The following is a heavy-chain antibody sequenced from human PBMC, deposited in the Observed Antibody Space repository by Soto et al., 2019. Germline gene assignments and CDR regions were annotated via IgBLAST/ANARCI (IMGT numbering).Heavy chain of an antibody. CDR2: FIPILGLA. V-gene: IGHV1-69*02. CDR3: ARPSSHTATTGTFNY. Sequence: QVQLVQSGAEVKKPGSSVIVSCKASGGSFNSHSINWVRQAPGQGLQWVGRFIPILGLANYAQSFQGRVTITADKSTSTAYMEPSTMGSDDTAVYYCARPSSHTATTGTFNYWGQGTPVTVSS. CDR1: GGSFNSHS. D-gene: IGHD1-1*01. J-gene: IGHJ4*02.